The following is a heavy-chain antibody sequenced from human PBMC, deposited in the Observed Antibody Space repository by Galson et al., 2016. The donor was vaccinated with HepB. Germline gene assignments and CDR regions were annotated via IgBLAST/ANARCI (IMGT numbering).Heavy chain of an antibody. D-gene: IGHD2-15*01. CDR1: GFKLSNYW. J-gene: IGHJ6*02. CDR3: ARDRYCPPSWLSDYYYYGMDV. Sequence: SLRLSCAASGFKLSNYWMSWVRQAPGKGLEWVANIKQDGSEKYYGSEKFYVDSVKGRFTISRDNAKNSLYLQMNSLRAEYTAVYYCARDRYCPPSWLSDYYYYGMDVWGQGTTVTVSS. V-gene: IGHV3-7*03. CDR2: IKQDGSEKYYGSEK.